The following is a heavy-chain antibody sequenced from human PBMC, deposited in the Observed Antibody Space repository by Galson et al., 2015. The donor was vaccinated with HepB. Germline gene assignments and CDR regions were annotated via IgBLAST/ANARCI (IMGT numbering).Heavy chain of an antibody. CDR2: ISGSGGST. J-gene: IGHJ1*01. D-gene: IGHD3-22*01. CDR3: ARSTYYYDSSGYPAGYFQH. CDR1: GFTFSSYA. Sequence: SLRLSCAASGFTFSSYAMSWVRQAPGKGLEWVSAISGSGGSTYYADSVKGRFTISRDNSKNTLYLQMNSLRAEDTAVYYCARSTYYYDSSGYPAGYFQHWGQGTLVTVSS. V-gene: IGHV3-23*01.